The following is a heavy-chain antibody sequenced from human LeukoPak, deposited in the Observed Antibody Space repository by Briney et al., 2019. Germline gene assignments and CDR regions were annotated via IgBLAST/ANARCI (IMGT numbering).Heavy chain of an antibody. Sequence: GGSLRLSCAASGFTFDDYGMSWVRQAPGKGLEWVSGINWNGGSTGYADSVKGRFTISRDNAKNSLYLQMNSLRAEDTALYYSARATRYNWNYGGLDYWGQGTLVTVSS. V-gene: IGHV3-20*04. CDR2: INWNGGST. CDR3: ARATRYNWNYGGLDY. J-gene: IGHJ4*02. CDR1: GFTFDDYG. D-gene: IGHD1-7*01.